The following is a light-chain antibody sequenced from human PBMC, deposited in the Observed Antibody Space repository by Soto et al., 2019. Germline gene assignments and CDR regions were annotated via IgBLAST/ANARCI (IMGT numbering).Light chain of an antibody. CDR3: CSYAGRDTLYV. CDR2: DVS. Sequence: QCVLTHPGSVSGAAGEAVTISCTRTSTDVGGYNYVSWYQQHPGKVPKLMLYDVSKRPSGVPDRFSGSKSGNTASLTISGLQAEDEADYYCCSYAGRDTLYVFGSGTKVTVL. CDR1: STDVGGYNY. J-gene: IGLJ1*01. V-gene: IGLV2-11*01.